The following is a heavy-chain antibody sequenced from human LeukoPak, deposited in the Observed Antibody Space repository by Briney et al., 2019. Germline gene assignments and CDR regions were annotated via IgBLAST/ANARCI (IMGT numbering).Heavy chain of an antibody. J-gene: IGHJ4*02. CDR1: GFTFNNYA. Sequence: GGSLRLSCAASGFTFNNYAMNWVRQAPGKGLEWVSGISGSGGSTYYADSVKGRFTISRDKSKNTLYLQMNSLRAEDTAVYYCAKWQPDITAAGDFDYWGQGTLVTVSS. CDR3: AKWQPDITAAGDFDY. D-gene: IGHD6-13*01. V-gene: IGHV3-23*01. CDR2: ISGSGGST.